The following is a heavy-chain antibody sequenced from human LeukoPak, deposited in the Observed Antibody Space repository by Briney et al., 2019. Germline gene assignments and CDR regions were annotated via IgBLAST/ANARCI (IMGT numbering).Heavy chain of an antibody. CDR2: ISGDGVST. CDR1: GLPIADFD. CDR3: ARESVKFDY. V-gene: IGHV3-43*02. J-gene: IGHJ4*02. Sequence: GGSLRLFCVASGLPIADFDMHWVRQAPGKGLEWVSLISGDGVSTFYADSVKGRFSISRDNSKNSLSLEMNSLRTEDTAMYYCARESVKFDYWGQGTLVAVSS.